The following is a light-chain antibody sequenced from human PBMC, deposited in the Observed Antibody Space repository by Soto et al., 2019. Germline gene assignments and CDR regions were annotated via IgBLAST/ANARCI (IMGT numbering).Light chain of an antibody. J-gene: IGKJ4*01. CDR1: ESISSW. V-gene: IGKV1-5*03. CDR3: HQYGASHT. CDR2: KAS. Sequence: DIHMTQSPSTLSASVGDRIIITCRASESISSWLAWYQQKPGKAPKLLIYKASTLESGVPSRFSASGSGTEFTLTISSLQPDDSATYFCHQYGASHTFGGGTNVDIK.